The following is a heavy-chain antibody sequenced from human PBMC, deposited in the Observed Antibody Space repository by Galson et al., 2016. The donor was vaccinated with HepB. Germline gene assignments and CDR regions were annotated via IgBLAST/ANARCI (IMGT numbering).Heavy chain of an antibody. D-gene: IGHD3-3*01. J-gene: IGHJ4*02. CDR2: IRYRANGGST. CDR1: SSTFGDYA. Sequence: SLRLSCAASSSTFGDYAMRWFRQAPGKGLEWVGFIRYRANGGSTAYAAIVKGRITISSDDSQRIAYLQMNSLKTEDTAVYYCTRQRDFCYYTFDYWGQGTLVTVSS. CDR3: TRQRDFCYYTFDY. V-gene: IGHV3-49*03.